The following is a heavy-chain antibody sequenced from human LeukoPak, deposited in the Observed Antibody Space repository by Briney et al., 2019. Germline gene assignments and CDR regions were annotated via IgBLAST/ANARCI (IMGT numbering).Heavy chain of an antibody. CDR2: INPNSGDT. J-gene: IGHJ4*02. V-gene: IGHV1-2*06. Sequence: ASMKVSCRTSGYTFTGYYMHWVRQAPGQGLEWMGRINPNSGDTNYAQKFQGRVTMTRDTTISTAYMELSRLRSDDTAVFYCATLMAHLDYWGQGTLVTVSS. D-gene: IGHD2-8*01. CDR1: GYTFTGYY. CDR3: ATLMAHLDY.